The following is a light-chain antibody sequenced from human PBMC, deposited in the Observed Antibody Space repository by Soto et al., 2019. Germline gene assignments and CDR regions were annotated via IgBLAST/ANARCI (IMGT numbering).Light chain of an antibody. CDR2: GAS. CDR1: QSVSSSY. Sequence: EIVLTQSPGTLSLSPGERATLSCRASQSVSSSYLAWYQQKPGQAPRLLIYGASSRATGIPDRFSGSGSGTDFTLTISRLEPEDFALYYCQQSGSSSWTFGQGTKVDIK. J-gene: IGKJ1*01. V-gene: IGKV3-20*01. CDR3: QQSGSSSWT.